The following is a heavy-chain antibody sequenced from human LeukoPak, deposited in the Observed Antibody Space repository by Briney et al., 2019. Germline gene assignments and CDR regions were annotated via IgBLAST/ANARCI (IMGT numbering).Heavy chain of an antibody. Sequence: ASVKVSCKASGYTFTGYYMHWVRQAPGQGLEWMGWINPNSGGTNYTQKFQGRVTMTRDTSISTAYMELSRLRSDDTAVYYCARTAVVVVAATPYYYYMDVWGKGTTVTISS. CDR2: INPNSGGT. J-gene: IGHJ6*03. V-gene: IGHV1-2*02. CDR3: ARTAVVVVAATPYYYYMDV. D-gene: IGHD2-15*01. CDR1: GYTFTGYY.